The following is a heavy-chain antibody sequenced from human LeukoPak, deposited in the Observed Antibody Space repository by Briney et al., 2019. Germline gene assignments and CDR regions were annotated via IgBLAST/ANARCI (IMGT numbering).Heavy chain of an antibody. J-gene: IGHJ4*02. D-gene: IGHD2-2*01. CDR3: ARGPGYCSSTSCFLDY. CDR1: GFTFSNYA. Sequence: GGSLRLSCAASGFTFSNYAMTWVRQAPGKGLEWVSTISSSGGGTYYADSVKGRFTISRDNSKNTLYLQMNSLRAEDTAVYYCARGPGYCSSTSCFLDYWGQGTLVTVSS. V-gene: IGHV3-23*01. CDR2: ISSSGGGT.